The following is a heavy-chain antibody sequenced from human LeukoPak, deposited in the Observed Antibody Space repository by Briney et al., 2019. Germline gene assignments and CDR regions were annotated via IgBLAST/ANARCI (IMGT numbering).Heavy chain of an antibody. CDR2: IYTSGST. V-gene: IGHV4-4*07. J-gene: IGHJ6*03. CDR3: AREVAGYCSSTSCFPYYYYYYMDV. CDR1: GGSISSYY. D-gene: IGHD2-2*01. Sequence: SQTLPLTCTVSGGSISSYYWSWIRQPAGKGLEWIGRIYTSGSTNYNPSLKSRVTMSVDTSKNQFSLKLSSVTAADTAVYYCAREVAGYCSSTSCFPYYYYYYMDVWGKGTTVTVSS.